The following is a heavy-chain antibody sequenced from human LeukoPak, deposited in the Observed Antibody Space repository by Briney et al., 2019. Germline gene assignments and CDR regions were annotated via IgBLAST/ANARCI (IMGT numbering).Heavy chain of an antibody. J-gene: IGHJ3*02. CDR3: AKDTVGATFPGAFDI. CDR2: VYYSGST. Sequence: SETLSLTCTVSGGSISSSTYYWGWIRQPPGKGLEWIGSVYYSGSTYYNPSLKSRVTISVDASKNQFSLKLTSVTAADTAVYYCAKDTVGATFPGAFDIWGQGTMVTVSS. CDR1: GGSISSSTYY. D-gene: IGHD1-26*01. V-gene: IGHV4-39*07.